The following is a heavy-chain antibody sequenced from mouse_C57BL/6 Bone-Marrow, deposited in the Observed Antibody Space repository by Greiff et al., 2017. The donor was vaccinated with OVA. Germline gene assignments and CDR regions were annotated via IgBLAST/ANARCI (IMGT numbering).Heavy chain of an antibody. J-gene: IGHJ3*01. D-gene: IGHD1-1*01. CDR2: IYPRSGNT. CDR1: GYTFTSYG. V-gene: IGHV1-81*01. Sequence: VQLQQSGAELARPGASVKLSCKASGYTFTSYGISWVKQRTGQGLEWIGEIYPRSGNTYYNEKFKGKATLTADKSSSTAYMELRSLTSEDSAVYFCAREGHYGSRFAYWGQGTLVTVSA. CDR3: AREGHYGSRFAY.